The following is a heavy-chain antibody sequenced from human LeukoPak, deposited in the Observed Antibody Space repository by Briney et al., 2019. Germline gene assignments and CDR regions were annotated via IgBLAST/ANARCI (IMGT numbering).Heavy chain of an antibody. CDR1: GFTFTSYA. Sequence: PGGSLRLSCSVSGFTFTSYAMSWVRRAPGKGLEWVSAIGAADGVALYADSVKGRFTISRDTSNNTLYLQMNSLRVEDTALYYCAKLGYGDYERTFDYWGQGTLVTVSS. D-gene: IGHD4-17*01. CDR3: AKLGYGDYERTFDY. CDR2: IGAADGVA. J-gene: IGHJ4*02. V-gene: IGHV3-23*01.